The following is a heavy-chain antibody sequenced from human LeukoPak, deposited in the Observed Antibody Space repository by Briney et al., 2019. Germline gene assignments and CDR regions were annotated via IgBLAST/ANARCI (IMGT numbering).Heavy chain of an antibody. CDR2: IHGAGAVT. Sequence: PGGSLRLSCVVSGISLSNYGMSRVRQAPGKGLEWVSSIHGAGAVTGYADSVKGRFTTSRDNSENTLYLHMDSLRADDTAVYYCARDPNGDYIGAFDFRGQGTMVTVSS. CDR1: GISLSNYG. V-gene: IGHV3-23*01. J-gene: IGHJ3*01. D-gene: IGHD4-11*01. CDR3: ARDPNGDYIGAFDF.